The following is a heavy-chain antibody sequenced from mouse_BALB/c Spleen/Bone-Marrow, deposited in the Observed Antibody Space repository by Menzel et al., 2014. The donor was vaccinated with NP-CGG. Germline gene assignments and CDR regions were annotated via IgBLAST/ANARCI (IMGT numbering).Heavy chain of an antibody. V-gene: IGHV7-3*02. CDR1: GFTFTDYY. J-gene: IGHJ1*01. Sequence: EVKLVESGGGLVQPGGSLRLSCATSGFTFTDYYVSWVRRPPGKALEWLGFIRNKAKGYTSENSASVKGRFTISRDNSQSILYLQMNTLRAEDSATYYCARDINYDIYWYFDVWGAGTTVTVSS. CDR2: IRNKAKGYTS. D-gene: IGHD2-4*01. CDR3: ARDINYDIYWYFDV.